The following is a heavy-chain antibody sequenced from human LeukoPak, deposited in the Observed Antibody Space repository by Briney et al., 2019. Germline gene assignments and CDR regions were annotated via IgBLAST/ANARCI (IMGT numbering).Heavy chain of an antibody. V-gene: IGHV1-2*02. Sequence: ASVKVSCRTSGYTFTDYYMYRVPQAPGQGLEYMGWINPNSGETFSARKFQARVTMTRDTSITTAYMELSGLRSDDTAVYYCASGVATAFGYWGQGTLVTVSS. D-gene: IGHD5-12*01. CDR3: ASGVATAFGY. CDR2: INPNSGET. CDR1: GYTFTDYY. J-gene: IGHJ4*02.